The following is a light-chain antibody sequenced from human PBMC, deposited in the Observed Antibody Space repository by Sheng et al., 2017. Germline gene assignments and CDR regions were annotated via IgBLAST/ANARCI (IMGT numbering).Light chain of an antibody. CDR2: EGS. V-gene: IGLV2-14*02. Sequence: QSALTQPASVSGSPGQSITISCTGTSSDVGSYNLVSWYQQHPGKAPKLMIYEGSERPSGVSNRFSGSKSGNTASLTISGLQAEDEADYYCSSFSRSNTWVFGGGTKLTVL. CDR1: SSDVGSYNL. CDR3: SSFSRSNTWV. J-gene: IGLJ3*02.